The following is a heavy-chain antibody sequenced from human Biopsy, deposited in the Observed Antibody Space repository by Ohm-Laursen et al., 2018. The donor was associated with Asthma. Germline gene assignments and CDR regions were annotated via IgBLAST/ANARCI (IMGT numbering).Heavy chain of an antibody. J-gene: IGHJ5*02. V-gene: IGHV4-34*01. Sequence: SETLSLTCTVYGGYLTGHYSNWIRQPPGKGLEWIGEIDQSGYTNYNPSLKSRVTISADTSKNQFHLNLSSVTAADTAVYFCARAAITGIRGWFDPWGQGTQVTVSS. CDR3: ARAAITGIRGWFDP. CDR1: GGYLTGHY. D-gene: IGHD1-20*01. CDR2: IDQSGYT.